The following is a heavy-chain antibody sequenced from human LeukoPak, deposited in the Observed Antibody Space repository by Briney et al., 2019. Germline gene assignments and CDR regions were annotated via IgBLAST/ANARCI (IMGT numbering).Heavy chain of an antibody. D-gene: IGHD3-10*01. CDR3: ARRRKPYYGSGTMGGAFDI. CDR1: GGSFSGYY. Sequence: PSETLSLTCAVYGGSFSGYYWSWIRQPPGKGLEWIGEINHSGSTNYNPSLKSRVTISVDTSKNQFSLKLSSVTAADTAVYYCARRRKPYYGSGTMGGAFDIWGQGTMVTVSS. V-gene: IGHV4-34*01. CDR2: INHSGST. J-gene: IGHJ3*02.